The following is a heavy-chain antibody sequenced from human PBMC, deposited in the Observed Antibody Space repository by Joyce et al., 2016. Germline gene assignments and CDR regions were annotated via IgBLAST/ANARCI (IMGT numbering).Heavy chain of an antibody. J-gene: IGHJ4*02. CDR3: ARDVLTTVTKAYGY. V-gene: IGHV3-21*01. CDR1: GFIFSSYS. Sequence: EVQLVESGGGLVKPGESLRLSCTASGFIFSSYSMTWVRQAPGKGLEWFSSISRDKTSIFHADSVKGRFTISRDNARNSLYLQMNSLRAEDTAVYYCARDVLTTVTKAYGYWGQGTLVAVSS. CDR2: ISRDKTSI. D-gene: IGHD4-11*01.